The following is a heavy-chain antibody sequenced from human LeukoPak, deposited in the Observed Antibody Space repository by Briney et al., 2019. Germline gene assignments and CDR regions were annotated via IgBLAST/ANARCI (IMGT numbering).Heavy chain of an antibody. CDR1: GGSMNGYY. D-gene: IGHD6-13*01. CDR2: IYHSGST. Sequence: SETLSLTCTVSGGSMNGYYWSWIRQPPGKGLEWIGEIYHSGSTNYNPSLKSRVTISIDKSKNQFSLKLSSVTAADTAVYYCARLRAAAGLYYFDYWGQGTLVTVSS. V-gene: IGHV4-59*12. CDR3: ARLRAAAGLYYFDY. J-gene: IGHJ4*02.